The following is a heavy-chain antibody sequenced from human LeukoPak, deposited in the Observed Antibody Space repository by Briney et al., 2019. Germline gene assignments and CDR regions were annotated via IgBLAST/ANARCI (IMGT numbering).Heavy chain of an antibody. CDR1: GGSISSSSYY. D-gene: IGHD6-13*01. CDR2: IFSSGYT. Sequence: SETLSLTCTVSGGSISSSSYYWSWIRQSPGKGPEWIGYIFSSGYTTYNPSLESRATISVDTSKNHFSLKLRSVTAADAAVYYCARETYSGHWFDPWGQGTLVTVSS. CDR3: ARETYSGHWFDP. V-gene: IGHV4-61*03. J-gene: IGHJ5*02.